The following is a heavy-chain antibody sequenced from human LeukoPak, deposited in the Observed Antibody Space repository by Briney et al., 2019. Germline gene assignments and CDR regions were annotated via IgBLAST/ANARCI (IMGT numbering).Heavy chain of an antibody. Sequence: ASVKVSCKASGYTFINYYLHWVRQAPGQGLEWMGMINPSGGITNYALKFQGRVTMTRDTSTSTVYMELSSLRSEDTAVYYCARGDWFDPWGQGTLVTVSS. CDR3: ARGDWFDP. J-gene: IGHJ5*02. CDR1: GYTFINYY. CDR2: INPSGGIT. V-gene: IGHV1-46*01.